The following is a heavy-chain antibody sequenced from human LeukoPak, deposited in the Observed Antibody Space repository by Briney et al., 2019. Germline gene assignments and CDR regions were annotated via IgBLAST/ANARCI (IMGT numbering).Heavy chain of an antibody. V-gene: IGHV3-43*01. D-gene: IGHD3-22*01. CDR3: ARDMSYYDNSGPFDY. Sequence: GGSLRLSCAASGFTFDDHTMHWVRLPPGKGLEWVSLINWDGGTTCYTDSVQGRFTISRDNSKNSLFLQMNSLRAEDTAFYYCARDMSYYDNSGPFDYWGQGTLVTVSS. CDR1: GFTFDDHT. CDR2: INWDGGTT. J-gene: IGHJ4*02.